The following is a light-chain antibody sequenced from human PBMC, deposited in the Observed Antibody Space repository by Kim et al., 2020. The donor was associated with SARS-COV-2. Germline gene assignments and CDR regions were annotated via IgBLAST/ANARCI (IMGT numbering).Light chain of an antibody. CDR3: QAWDSSTDFV. V-gene: IGLV3-1*01. CDR1: KLGDKN. Sequence: SYELTQPPSVSVAPGKTASITCAGDKLGDKNARWYQQKPGQSPVLVIYYDSKRPSGIPERFSGSNSGNTATLTISGTQAMDEADYYCQAWDSSTDFVFGT. J-gene: IGLJ1*01. CDR2: YDS.